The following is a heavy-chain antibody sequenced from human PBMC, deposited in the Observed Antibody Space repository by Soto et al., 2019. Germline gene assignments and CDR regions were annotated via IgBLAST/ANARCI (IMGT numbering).Heavy chain of an antibody. CDR3: ARGIYDFWSGYYNDY. Sequence: SETLSLTCTVTGGSIIGYYWSWIRQHPGKGLEWIGYIYYSGSTYYNPSLKSRVTISVDTSKNQFSLKLSSVTAADTAVYYCARGIYDFWSGYYNDYWGQGTLVTVSS. V-gene: IGHV4-59*06. J-gene: IGHJ4*02. CDR2: IYYSGST. CDR1: GGSIIGYY. D-gene: IGHD3-3*01.